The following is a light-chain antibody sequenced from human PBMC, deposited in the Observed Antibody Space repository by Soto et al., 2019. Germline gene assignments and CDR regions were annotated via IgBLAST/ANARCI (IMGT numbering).Light chain of an antibody. CDR1: HTISSW. J-gene: IGKJ2*01. Sequence: NKMTQSPSTLSGSVGDRVTITCRASHTISSWLAWYQQKPGKAPRLLIYKASTLKSGVPSRFSGSGSGTEFTLTISSLQSEDFAVYYCQHYDYWPYTFGQGTNVDIK. CDR2: KAS. V-gene: IGKV1-5*03. CDR3: QHYDYWPYT.